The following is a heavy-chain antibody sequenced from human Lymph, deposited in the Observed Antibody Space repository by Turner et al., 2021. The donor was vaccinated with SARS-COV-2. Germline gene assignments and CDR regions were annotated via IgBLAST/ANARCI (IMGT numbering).Heavy chain of an antibody. CDR1: GFTFSTYS. D-gene: IGHD3-16*01. Sequence: QGQLVDSGGGVVQPGRSLRLSCAASGFTFSTYSMHWVRQAPGKGLEWVALISYDGSNKYYADSVKGRFTISRDNSKNTLYLQMNSLRTEETAVYYCARDVGGYLGYWGQGTLVTVSS. V-gene: IGHV3-30-3*01. J-gene: IGHJ4*02. CDR3: ARDVGGYLGY. CDR2: ISYDGSNK.